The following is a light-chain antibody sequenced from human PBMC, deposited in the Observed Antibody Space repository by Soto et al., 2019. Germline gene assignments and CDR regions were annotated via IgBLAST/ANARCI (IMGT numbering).Light chain of an antibody. V-gene: IGLV2-14*01. J-gene: IGLJ2*01. CDR3: SSYTSSSTVL. CDR2: EVS. Sequence: QSALTQPASVSGSPGQSITISCTGTTSDVGGYNYVSWYQKNPGKAPKLMIYEVSYRPSGASNRFSGSKSGNTASLTISGLQAEDEADYYCSSYTSSSTVLFGGGTQLTVL. CDR1: TSDVGGYNY.